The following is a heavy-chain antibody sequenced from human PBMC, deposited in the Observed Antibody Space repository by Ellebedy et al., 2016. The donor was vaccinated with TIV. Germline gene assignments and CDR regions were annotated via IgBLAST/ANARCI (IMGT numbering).Heavy chain of an antibody. V-gene: IGHV4-59*01. CDR3: AGRTTVTSYYYGMDV. CDR1: GGSISSYY. Sequence: MPSETLSLTCTVSGGSISSYYWSWIRQPPGKGLEWIGYIYYSGSTNYNPSLKSRVTISVDTSKNQFSLKLSSVTAADTAVYYCAGRTTVTSYYYGMDVWGQGTTVTVSS. J-gene: IGHJ6*02. CDR2: IYYSGST. D-gene: IGHD4-17*01.